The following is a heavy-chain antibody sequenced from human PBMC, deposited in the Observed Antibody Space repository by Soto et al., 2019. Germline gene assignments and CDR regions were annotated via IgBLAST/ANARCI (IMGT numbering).Heavy chain of an antibody. CDR2: IYYSGRT. Sequence: QVQLQESGPGLVKPSQTLSLTCTVSGGSISSGGYYWSWIRQHPGKGLEWIGYIYYSGRTYYNPSLKSRVTISLDTSKNQFSLKLSSVTAADTAVYYCARMWSLPSEFDPWGQGTLVTVSS. V-gene: IGHV4-31*03. CDR1: GGSISSGGYY. CDR3: ARMWSLPSEFDP. D-gene: IGHD2-21*02. J-gene: IGHJ5*02.